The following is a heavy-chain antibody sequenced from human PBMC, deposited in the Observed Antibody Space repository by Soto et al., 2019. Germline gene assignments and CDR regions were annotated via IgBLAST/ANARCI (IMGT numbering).Heavy chain of an antibody. Sequence: GGSLRLSCAASGFTFSSYAMSWVRQAPGKGLEWVSAISGSGGSTYYADSVKGRFTISRDNAKNTLYLQMNSLRAEDTAVYYCARGRPDYGRAYFDYWGQGTLVTVSS. CDR2: ISGSGGST. CDR3: ARGRPDYGRAYFDY. D-gene: IGHD4-17*01. V-gene: IGHV3-23*01. J-gene: IGHJ4*02. CDR1: GFTFSSYA.